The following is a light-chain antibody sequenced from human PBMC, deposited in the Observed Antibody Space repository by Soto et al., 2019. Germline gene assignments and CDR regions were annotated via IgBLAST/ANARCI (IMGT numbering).Light chain of an antibody. J-gene: IGLJ1*01. CDR2: ENN. V-gene: IGLV1-40*01. CDR1: SSNIGAGYE. Sequence: QSVLTQPPSVSEAPGQRVTISCTGSSSNIGAGYEAHWYQQVPGTAPKLLSYENNNRPAGVPDRFSDSKSGTSASLAIAGLQAEDEAEYYCQSYDISLSGYVFGTGTMLTVL. CDR3: QSYDISLSGYV.